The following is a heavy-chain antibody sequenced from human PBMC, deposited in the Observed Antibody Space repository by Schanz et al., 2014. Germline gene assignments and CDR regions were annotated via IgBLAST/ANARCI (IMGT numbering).Heavy chain of an antibody. Sequence: QVQLVQSGAEVKKPGASVKVSCTASGFNFNNYDINWVRQATGQGLEWMGWMNPKTGNTDHAQKFQGRVSMTWDTSTSTAYLDPSRLRSEDTAVYYCAKAEYDILTDSYSRLDPWGQGTLVTVSS. CDR2: MNPKTGNT. D-gene: IGHD3-9*01. CDR1: GFNFNNYD. CDR3: AKAEYDILTDSYSRLDP. V-gene: IGHV1-8*01. J-gene: IGHJ5*02.